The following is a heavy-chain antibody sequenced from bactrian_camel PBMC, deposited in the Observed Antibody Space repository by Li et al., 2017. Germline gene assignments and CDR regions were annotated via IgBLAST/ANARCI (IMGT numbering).Heavy chain of an antibody. D-gene: IGHD5*01. CDR2: IRRRDGREIT. J-gene: IGHJ4*01. CDR1: GLTFDNSD. Sequence: VQLVESGGGSVQAGDSLTLSCTTSGLTFDNSDVEWYHQVPGKECDWVSTIRRRDGREITYYADSAKGRFAISRDNAKNTVYLQMNSLKPEDTALYYCSVATTSGTFNYWGQGTQVTVS. V-gene: IGHV3S63*01. CDR3: SVATTSGTFNY.